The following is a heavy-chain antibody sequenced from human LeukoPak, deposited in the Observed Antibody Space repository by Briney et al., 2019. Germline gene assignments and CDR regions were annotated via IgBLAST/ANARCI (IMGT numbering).Heavy chain of an antibody. V-gene: IGHV4-39*07. CDR1: GGSISSSSYY. D-gene: IGHD1-26*01. CDR2: IYYSGST. CDR3: ARDSGSHFDY. Sequence: SETLSLTCTVSGGSISSSSYYWGWIRQPPGKGLEWIGSIYYSGSTYYNPSLKSRVTISVDTSKNQFSLKLSSVTAADTAVYYCARDSGSHFDYWGQGTLVTVSS. J-gene: IGHJ4*02.